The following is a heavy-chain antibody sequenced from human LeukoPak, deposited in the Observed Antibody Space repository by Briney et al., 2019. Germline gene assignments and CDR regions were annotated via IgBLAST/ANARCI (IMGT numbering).Heavy chain of an antibody. CDR2: IWHSGST. CDR1: GGSISSYY. CDR3: ARDPVPVPGVNFDY. Sequence: SETLSLTCTVSGGSISSYYWSWIRQPPGKGLEWIGQIWHSGSTTYNPSLESRVIISVDKSNNQFSLKLSSVTAADTAVYYCARDPVPVPGVNFDYWGQGTLVTVSS. V-gene: IGHV4-59*12. J-gene: IGHJ4*02. D-gene: IGHD6-19*01.